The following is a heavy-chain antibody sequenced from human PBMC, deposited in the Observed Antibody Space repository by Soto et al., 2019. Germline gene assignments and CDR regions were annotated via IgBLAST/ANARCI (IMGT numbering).Heavy chain of an antibody. Sequence: GGSLRLSCAASGFTFSDYYMSWIRQAPGKGLEWVSYISSSGSTIYYADSVKGRFTISRDNAKNSLYLQMNSLRAEDTAVYYCAREIGQLLWFGERHWFDPWGQGTLVTVSS. CDR1: GFTFSDYY. CDR2: ISSSGSTI. J-gene: IGHJ5*02. CDR3: AREIGQLLWFGERHWFDP. D-gene: IGHD3-10*01. V-gene: IGHV3-11*01.